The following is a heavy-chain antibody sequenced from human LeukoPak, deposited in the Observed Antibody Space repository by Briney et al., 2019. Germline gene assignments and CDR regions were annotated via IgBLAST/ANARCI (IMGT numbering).Heavy chain of an antibody. CDR3: AKVDIVATIDAGRLVDY. CDR1: GFTFSNFA. Sequence: GGSLRLSCAASGFTFSNFAMSWVRQAPGKGLEWVSGVSGSGGTAYYADSVKGRFTSSRDTPKNTLYLQMNSLRAGDTAVYYCAKVDIVATIDAGRLVDYWGQGTLVTVSS. D-gene: IGHD5-12*01. J-gene: IGHJ4*02. CDR2: VSGSGGTA. V-gene: IGHV3-23*01.